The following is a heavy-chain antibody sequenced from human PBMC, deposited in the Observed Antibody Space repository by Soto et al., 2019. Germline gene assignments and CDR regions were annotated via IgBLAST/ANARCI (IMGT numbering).Heavy chain of an antibody. Sequence: GGSLRLSCAASGFPVSSNYMSWVRQAPGKGLEWVSVIYSGGSTYYADSVKGRFTISRHNSKNTLFMQMDSLRAEDMGVYYCARGNYGPDYWGQGTLVTVSS. D-gene: IGHD3-10*01. CDR1: GFPVSSNY. CDR2: IYSGGST. CDR3: ARGNYGPDY. V-gene: IGHV3-53*01. J-gene: IGHJ4*02.